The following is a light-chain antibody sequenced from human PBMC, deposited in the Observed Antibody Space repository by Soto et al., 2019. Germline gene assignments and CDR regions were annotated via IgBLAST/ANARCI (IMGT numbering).Light chain of an antibody. J-gene: IGKJ5*01. CDR1: QTVSSY. CDR3: QQRSTSIT. CDR2: DAS. V-gene: IGKV3-11*01. Sequence: IVLTQSPATLSLWPGETAILSCRASQTVSSYLSWYQHKPGQAPRLLIYDASKRAPGIPARFSGSGSGTGFTLTISSLEPEDFAVYYCQQRSTSITFGQGTRLEIE.